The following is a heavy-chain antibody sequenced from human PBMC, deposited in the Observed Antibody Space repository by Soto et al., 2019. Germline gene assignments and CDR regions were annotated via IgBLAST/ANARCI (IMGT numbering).Heavy chain of an antibody. J-gene: IGHJ6*03. CDR3: ARARYSSGWYPPYYYYMDV. V-gene: IGHV3-21*01. Sequence: GGSLRLSCAASGFTFSSYSMNWVRQAPGKGLEWVSSISSSSSCIYYADSVKGRFTISRDNAKNSLYLQMNSLRAEDTAVYYCARARYSSGWYPPYYYYMDVWGKGTTVTVSS. CDR1: GFTFSSYS. D-gene: IGHD6-19*01. CDR2: ISSSSSCI.